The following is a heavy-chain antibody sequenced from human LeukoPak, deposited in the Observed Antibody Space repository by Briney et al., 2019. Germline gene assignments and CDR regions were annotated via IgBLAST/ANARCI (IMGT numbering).Heavy chain of an antibody. V-gene: IGHV3-74*01. D-gene: IGHD1-26*01. J-gene: IGHJ3*02. CDR1: GFTFSSYW. CDR3: ARDLGGSYSSDAFDI. Sequence: GGSLRLSCAASGFTFSSYWMHWVRQAPGKGLVWVSRINSDGSSTSYADSVKGRFAVSRDNAKNTLYLQMNSLRAEDTAVYYCARDLGGSYSSDAFDIWGQGTMVTVSS. CDR2: INSDGSST.